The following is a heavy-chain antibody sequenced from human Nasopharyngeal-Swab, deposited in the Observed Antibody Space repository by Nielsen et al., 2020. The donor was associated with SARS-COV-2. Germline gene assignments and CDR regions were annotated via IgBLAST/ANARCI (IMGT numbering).Heavy chain of an antibody. J-gene: IGHJ5*02. CDR1: GDSVSSNTAA. V-gene: IGHV6-1*01. CDR3: ARGSQGTRWS. Sequence: SQTLSLTCAISGDSVSSNTAAWSWIRQSPSRGLEWLGRTWYRSKWHYDYAESVKSRITISPDTTKNQFYLQLNSVTPEDTAVYYCARGSQGTRWSWGQGTLVTVSS. CDR2: TWYRSKWHY. D-gene: IGHD2-15*01.